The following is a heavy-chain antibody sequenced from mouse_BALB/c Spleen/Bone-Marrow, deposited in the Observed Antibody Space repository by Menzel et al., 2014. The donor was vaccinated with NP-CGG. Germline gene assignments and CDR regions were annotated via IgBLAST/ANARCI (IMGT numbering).Heavy chain of an antibody. J-gene: IGHJ3*01. V-gene: IGHV14-3*02. Sequence: VQLQQSGAELVKPGASVKLSCTASGFTITDTYMHWVKQRPEQGLEWIGNIYPSDGNTNYNPKFQDKATLTADKSSNTAFMQLSSPTSEDSAVYYWASVAYWGQGTPVTASA. CDR1: GFTITDTY. CDR3: ASVAY. CDR2: IYPSDGNT.